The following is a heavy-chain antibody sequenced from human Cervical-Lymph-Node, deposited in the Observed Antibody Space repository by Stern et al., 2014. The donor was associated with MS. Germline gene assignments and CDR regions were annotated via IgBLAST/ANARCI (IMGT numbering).Heavy chain of an antibody. V-gene: IGHV1-69*01. CDR1: GGTFSTIE. J-gene: IGHJ4*02. D-gene: IGHD6-13*01. Sequence: VHLVESGAEVKKPGSSMKVSCKASGGTFSTIEISWVRQAPGQGLEWLGGINPLFGTPHYAQKVQDRATIVADESTNTVNMKLSSLRSEDTAVYYCVRDQGGIAATWGQGTQVTVSS. CDR2: INPLFGTP. CDR3: VRDQGGIAAT.